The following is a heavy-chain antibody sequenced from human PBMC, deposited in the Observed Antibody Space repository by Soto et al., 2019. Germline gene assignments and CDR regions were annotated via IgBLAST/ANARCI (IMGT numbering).Heavy chain of an antibody. CDR1: GFTFSSYG. D-gene: IGHD6-13*01. CDR3: ARAYKIAVAGLGY. J-gene: IGHJ4*02. CDR2: IWYDGSNK. V-gene: IGHV3-33*01. Sequence: PGGSLRLSCAASGFTFSSYGMHWVRQAPGKGLEWVAVIWYDGSNKYYADSVKGRFTISRDNSKNTXXXXXXXLRAEDTAVYYCARAYKIAVAGLGYWGQGTLVTVSS.